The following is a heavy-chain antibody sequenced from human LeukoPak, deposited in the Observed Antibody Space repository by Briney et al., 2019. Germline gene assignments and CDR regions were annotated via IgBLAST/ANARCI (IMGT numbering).Heavy chain of an antibody. CDR1: GFTFSSYW. CDR2: IKQDGSEK. D-gene: IGHD6-19*01. V-gene: IGHV3-7*01. Sequence: GGSLRLSCAASGFTFSSYWMSWVRQAPGKGLEWVANIKQDGSEKYYVDSVKGRFTISRDNAKNSLYLQMNSLRAEDTAVYYCVRVLAVAGRGQFRGFDYWGQGTLVTVSS. J-gene: IGHJ4*02. CDR3: VRVLAVAGRGQFRGFDY.